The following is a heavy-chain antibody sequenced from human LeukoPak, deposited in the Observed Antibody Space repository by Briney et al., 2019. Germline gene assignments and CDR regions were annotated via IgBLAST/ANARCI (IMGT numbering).Heavy chain of an antibody. V-gene: IGHV4-31*03. CDR1: GGSIKTGAYY. D-gene: IGHD4/OR15-4a*01. J-gene: IGHJ4*02. CDR2: IFYSGST. Sequence: SQILSLTCTVSGGSIKTGAYYWSWIRQHPGKGLEWIGYIFYSGSTYYSPSLKSRVTISIDTSKNQFSLNLSSVTAADTALYYCARVPMVAAHFDYWGQGSLVTVSS. CDR3: ARVPMVAAHFDY.